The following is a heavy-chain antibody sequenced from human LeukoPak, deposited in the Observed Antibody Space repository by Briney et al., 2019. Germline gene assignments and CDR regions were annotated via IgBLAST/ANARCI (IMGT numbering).Heavy chain of an antibody. V-gene: IGHV3-7*03. J-gene: IGHJ4*02. Sequence: GGSLRLSCAASGFTFSSYWMSWVRQAPGKGLEWVANIKQDGSEKYYVDSVKGRFTISRDNAKNSLYLQMNSLRAEDTAVYYCAILLFYYGGKVIDYWGQGTLVTVSS. CDR2: IKQDGSEK. D-gene: IGHD4-17*01. CDR3: AILLFYYGGKVIDY. CDR1: GFTFSSYW.